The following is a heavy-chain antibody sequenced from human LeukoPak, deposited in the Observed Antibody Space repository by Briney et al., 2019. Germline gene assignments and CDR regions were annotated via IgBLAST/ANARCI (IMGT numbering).Heavy chain of an antibody. J-gene: IGHJ4*02. CDR1: GYSISSGYY. CDR2: IYHSGST. D-gene: IGHD3-16*02. V-gene: IGHV4-38-2*02. Sequence: SETLSLTCTVSGYSISSGYYWGWIRQPPGKGLEWIGSIYHSGSTYYNPSLKSRVTISVDTSKNQFSLKLSSVTAADTAVYYCARGSYDYVWGSYRYGGVYFDYWGQGTLVTVSS. CDR3: ARGSYDYVWGSYRYGGVYFDY.